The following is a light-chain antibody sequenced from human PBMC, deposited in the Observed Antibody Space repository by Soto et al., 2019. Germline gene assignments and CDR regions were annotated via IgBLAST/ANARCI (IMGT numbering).Light chain of an antibody. CDR2: GAS. CDR1: QSVSSN. V-gene: IGKV3D-15*01. Sequence: EIVMTQSPATLSVSPGERATLSCRASQSVSSNLAWYQQKPGQAPRLLIYGASTRATGIPARFSGSGSGTEFTITISILQSEDLAVYYCQQCCGSPYPFGQGTTREIK. CDR3: QQCCGSPYP. J-gene: IGKJ2*01.